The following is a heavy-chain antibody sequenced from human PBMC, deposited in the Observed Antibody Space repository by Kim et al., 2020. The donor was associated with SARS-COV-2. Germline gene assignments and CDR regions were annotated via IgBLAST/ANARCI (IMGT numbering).Heavy chain of an antibody. CDR3: ASAGSYSPDAFDI. J-gene: IGHJ3*02. Sequence: GGSLRLSCAASGFTFSSYGMHWVRQAPGKGLEWVAVIWYDGSNKYYADSVKGRFTISRDNSKNTLYLQMNSLRAEDTAVYYCASAGSYSPDAFDIWGQGTMVTVSS. D-gene: IGHD3-10*01. V-gene: IGHV3-33*01. CDR2: IWYDGSNK. CDR1: GFTFSSYG.